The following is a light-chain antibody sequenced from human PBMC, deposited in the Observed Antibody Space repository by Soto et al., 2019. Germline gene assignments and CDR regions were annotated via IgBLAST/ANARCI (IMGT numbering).Light chain of an antibody. V-gene: IGLV6-57*04. CDR2: EDN. J-gene: IGLJ3*02. Sequence: NFMLTQPHSVSESPGKTVTISCTRSSGNIASNYVQWYQQRPGSAPTTVIYEDNLRPSGVPDRFSGSIDRSSNSASLTISGLQTEDEADYFCQSYGSGSQGVFGGGTKLTVL. CDR1: SGNIASNY. CDR3: QSYGSGSQGV.